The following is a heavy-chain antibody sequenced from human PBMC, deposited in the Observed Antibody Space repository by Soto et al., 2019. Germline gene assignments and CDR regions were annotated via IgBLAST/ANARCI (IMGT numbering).Heavy chain of an antibody. Sequence: GGSLRLSCAASGFTFSSYAMHWVRQAPGKGLEWVAVISYDGSNKYYADSVKGRFTISRDNSKNTLYLQMNSLRAEDTAVYYCARDHYDSSGYYFYYFDYWGQGTLVTVSS. CDR1: GFTFSSYA. CDR2: ISYDGSNK. D-gene: IGHD3-22*01. V-gene: IGHV3-30-3*01. J-gene: IGHJ4*02. CDR3: ARDHYDSSGYYFYYFDY.